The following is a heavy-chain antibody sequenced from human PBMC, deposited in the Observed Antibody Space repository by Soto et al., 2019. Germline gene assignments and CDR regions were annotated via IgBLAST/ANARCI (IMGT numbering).Heavy chain of an antibody. J-gene: IGHJ6*02. D-gene: IGHD3-10*01. Sequence: GGSLRLSCAASGFTFSSYAMSWVRQAPGKGLEWVSAISGSGGSTYYADSVKGRFTISRDNSKNTLYLQMNSLRAEDTAVYYCAKVRARITPYSGMDVWGQGTTVTVYS. CDR3: AKVRARITPYSGMDV. CDR2: ISGSGGST. V-gene: IGHV3-23*01. CDR1: GFTFSSYA.